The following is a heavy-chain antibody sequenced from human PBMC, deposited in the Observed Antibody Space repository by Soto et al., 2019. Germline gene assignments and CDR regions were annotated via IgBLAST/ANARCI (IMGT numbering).Heavy chain of an antibody. Sequence: GGSLRLSCAASGFTFNRYAMNWVRQAAGKGLEWVSGISGSGATTYYADSVKGRFTISRDNSKNTLYLQMNSLGAGDAAVYYCAKDPEVVVTAPDYWGQGTLVTVSS. J-gene: IGHJ4*02. CDR1: GFTFNRYA. CDR3: AKDPEVVVTAPDY. V-gene: IGHV3-23*01. D-gene: IGHD2-21*02. CDR2: ISGSGATT.